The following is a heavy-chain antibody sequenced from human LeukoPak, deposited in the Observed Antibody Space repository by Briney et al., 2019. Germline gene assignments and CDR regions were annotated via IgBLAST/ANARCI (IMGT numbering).Heavy chain of an antibody. Sequence: PGGSLRLSCAASGFTFSSYDMHWVRQATGKGLEWDSAIGTAGDTYYPGSVKGRFTISRENAKNSLYLQMNSLRAGDTAVYYCARAASGSYRLYFDYWGQGTLVTVSS. J-gene: IGHJ4*02. CDR3: ARAASGSYRLYFDY. CDR2: IGTAGDT. D-gene: IGHD1-26*01. CDR1: GFTFSSYD. V-gene: IGHV3-13*01.